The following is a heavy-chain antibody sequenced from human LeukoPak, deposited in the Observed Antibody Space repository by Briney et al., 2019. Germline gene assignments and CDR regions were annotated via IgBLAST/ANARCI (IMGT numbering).Heavy chain of an antibody. CDR2: IYSGGST. V-gene: IGHV3-66*02. J-gene: IGHJ4*02. CDR1: GFTVSSNY. CDR3: ARGLAAAGRRGVDY. Sequence: GGSLRLSCAASGFTVSSNYMSWVRQAPGKGLEWVSVIYSGGSTYYADSVKGRFTISRDNSKNTLYLQMNSLRAEDTAAYYCARGLAAAGRRGVDYWGQGTLVTVSS. D-gene: IGHD6-13*01.